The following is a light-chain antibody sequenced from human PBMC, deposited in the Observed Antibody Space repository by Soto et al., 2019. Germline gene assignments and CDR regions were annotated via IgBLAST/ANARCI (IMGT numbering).Light chain of an antibody. CDR1: QTISNW. CDR3: QQSYSTPIT. CDR2: DAS. Sequence: DIQMTQSPSTLSASVGDRVTITCRASQTISNWLAWYQQKPGKAPKLLIYDASILESGVPSRFSGSGSGTDFTLTISSLQPEDFATYYCQQSYSTPITFGQGTRLEIK. J-gene: IGKJ5*01. V-gene: IGKV1-39*01.